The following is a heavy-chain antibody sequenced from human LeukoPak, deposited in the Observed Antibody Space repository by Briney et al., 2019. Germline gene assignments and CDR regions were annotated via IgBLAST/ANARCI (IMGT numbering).Heavy chain of an antibody. CDR2: INPSGGST. CDR3: TREESPRYSSSWYNY. J-gene: IGHJ4*02. D-gene: IGHD6-13*01. CDR1: GYTFTSYY. V-gene: IGHV1-46*01. Sequence: GASVKVSCKASGYTFTSYYMHWVRQAPGQGLEWMGIINPSGGSTSYAQKFQGRVTMTRDTSTSTVYMELSSLRSEDTAVYYCTREESPRYSSSWYNYWGQGTLVTVSS.